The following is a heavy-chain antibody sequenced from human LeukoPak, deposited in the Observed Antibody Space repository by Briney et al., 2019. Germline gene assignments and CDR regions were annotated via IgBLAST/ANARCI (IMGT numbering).Heavy chain of an antibody. CDR3: ANLEDHNSGYFDY. CDR2: ISYDGSNK. V-gene: IGHV3-30*18. CDR1: GLTFSSYG. D-gene: IGHD1-1*01. J-gene: IGHJ4*02. Sequence: GGSLRLSCAASGLTFSSYGMHWVRQAPGKGLEWVAVISYDGSNKYYADSVKGRFTISRDNSKNTLYLQMNSLRAEDTAVYYCANLEDHNSGYFDYWGQGTLVTVSS.